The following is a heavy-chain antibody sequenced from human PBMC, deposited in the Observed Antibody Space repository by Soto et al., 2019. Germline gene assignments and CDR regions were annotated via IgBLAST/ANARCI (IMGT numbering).Heavy chain of an antibody. V-gene: IGHV1-2*04. Sequence: GASVKVSCKASGYTFTGYYMHWVRQAPGQGLEWMGWINPNSGGTNYAQKFQGWVTMTRDTSISTAYMELSRLRSDDTAVYYCAKATSIEGPYFDYWGQGTLVTVSS. CDR3: AKATSIEGPYFDY. CDR2: INPNSGGT. D-gene: IGHD1-26*01. CDR1: GYTFTGYY. J-gene: IGHJ4*02.